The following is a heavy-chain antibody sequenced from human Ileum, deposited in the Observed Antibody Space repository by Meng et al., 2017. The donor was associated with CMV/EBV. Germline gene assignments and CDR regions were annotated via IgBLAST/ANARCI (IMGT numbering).Heavy chain of an antibody. CDR2: INPNSGGT. D-gene: IGHD5-12*01. V-gene: IGHV1-2*02. CDR3: ARVVGGSSGYVY. Sequence: QVSLVQSGAEVQDPGASVKVSCTPSGYTFTDYYMHWVRQAPGQGLEWMGWINPNSGGTSYAQKFQGRVTMTGDTSISTGYMELSRLTSDDTAVYYCARVVGGSSGYVYWGQGTLVTVSS. J-gene: IGHJ4*02. CDR1: GYTFTDYY.